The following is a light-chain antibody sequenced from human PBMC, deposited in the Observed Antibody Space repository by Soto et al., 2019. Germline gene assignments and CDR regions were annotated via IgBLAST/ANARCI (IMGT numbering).Light chain of an antibody. J-gene: IGKJ4*01. Sequence: EVVMTQSPATLSVSPGERATLSCRASRGIGSTLAWYQQKPGQTPRLLIYDTDTRATGVPARFIGSASGTEFTLSITSLQSEDCAIYYCQHYVTWPLTFSGGTRVQNK. V-gene: IGKV3-15*01. CDR3: QHYVTWPLT. CDR1: RGIGST. CDR2: DTD.